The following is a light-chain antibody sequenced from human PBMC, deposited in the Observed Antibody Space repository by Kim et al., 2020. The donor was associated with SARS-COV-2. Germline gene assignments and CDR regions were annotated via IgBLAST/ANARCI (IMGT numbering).Light chain of an antibody. V-gene: IGLV3-1*01. CDR1: KLGEKY. CDR3: QAWDNTWV. CDR2: QDT. J-gene: IGLJ3*02. Sequence: VAVYPGKTVTITGSGDKLGEKYSSWYQQQPGQAPVLVIYQDTKRPSGIPERFAGSNSGNTATLTISGAQAMDEADYYCQAWDNTWVFGGGTQLTVL.